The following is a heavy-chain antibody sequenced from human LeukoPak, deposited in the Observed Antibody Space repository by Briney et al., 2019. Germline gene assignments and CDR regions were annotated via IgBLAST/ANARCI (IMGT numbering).Heavy chain of an antibody. CDR2: IYWNDDK. V-gene: IGHV2-5*01. CDR3: ARKISGWQINCSAP. Sequence: SGPTLVKPTQTLTLTCTFSGFSLSTNGVGVGWLRQPPGKALEWLALIYWNDDKRYSPSLKSRLTITKDTSKNQVVLTMTNMDPWARGKYYCARKISGWQINCSAPWGQGTLVTVSS. D-gene: IGHD6-19*01. CDR1: GFSLSTNGVG. J-gene: IGHJ5*02.